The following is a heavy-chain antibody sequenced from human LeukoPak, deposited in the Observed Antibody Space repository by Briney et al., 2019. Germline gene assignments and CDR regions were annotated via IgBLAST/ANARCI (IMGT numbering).Heavy chain of an antibody. CDR1: GFTFSSHS. D-gene: IGHD1-26*01. V-gene: IGHV3-48*01. CDR2: ISSSSVTI. CDR3: AKDHSGTYSYYFDY. Sequence: GGSLRLSCAASGFTFSSHSMSWVRQAPGKGLEWVSYISSSSVTIYYGDSVKGRFTISRDNAQNSLYLQMNSLRAEDTAVYFCAKDHSGTYSYYFDYWGQGTLVTVSS. J-gene: IGHJ4*02.